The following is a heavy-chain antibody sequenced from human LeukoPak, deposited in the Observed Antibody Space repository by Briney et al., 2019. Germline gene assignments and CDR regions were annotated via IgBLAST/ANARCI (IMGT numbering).Heavy chain of an antibody. J-gene: IGHJ4*02. V-gene: IGHV4-4*02. D-gene: IGHD1-26*01. Sequence: PSETLSLTCGVPGGSISSNTWWSWVRQAPGKGLEWIGQIDHSGSTNYNPSLKSRVTISVDKSKNQFSLKLSSVTAADTAVYYCARTRGGATAFDYWGQGTLVTVSS. CDR3: ARTRGGATAFDY. CDR1: GGSISSNTW. CDR2: IDHSGST.